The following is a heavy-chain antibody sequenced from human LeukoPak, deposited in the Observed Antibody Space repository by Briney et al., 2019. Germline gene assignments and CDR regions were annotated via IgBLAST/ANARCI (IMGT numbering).Heavy chain of an antibody. D-gene: IGHD2-21*02. CDR2: IIPIFGTA. J-gene: IGHJ4*02. V-gene: IGHV1-69*05. CDR3: ASLAYCGGDCYQGFDY. CDR1: GGTFSRYA. Sequence: ASVKVSCKASGGTFSRYAISWVRQAPGQGLEWMGRIIPIFGTANYAQKFQGRVTITTDESTSTAYMELSSLRSEDTAVYYCASLAYCGGDCYQGFDYWGQGTLVTVSS.